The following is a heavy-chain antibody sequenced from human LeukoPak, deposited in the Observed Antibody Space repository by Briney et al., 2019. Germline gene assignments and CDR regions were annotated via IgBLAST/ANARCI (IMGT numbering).Heavy chain of an antibody. CDR2: IGSSGSAT. V-gene: IGHV3-48*04. Sequence: SGGSLRLSCAASGFTFSSYSMNWVRQAPGKGLEWVSYIGSSGSATYYADSVKGRFTISRDNAKNSLYLQMNSLRAEDTAVYYCAKDRIVGATTVFDYWGQGTLVTVSS. CDR3: AKDRIVGATTVFDY. D-gene: IGHD1-26*01. CDR1: GFTFSSYS. J-gene: IGHJ4*02.